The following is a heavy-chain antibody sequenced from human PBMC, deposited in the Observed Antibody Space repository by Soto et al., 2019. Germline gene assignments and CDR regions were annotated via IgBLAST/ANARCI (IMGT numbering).Heavy chain of an antibody. CDR1: GFIFSNYA. D-gene: IGHD6-19*01. V-gene: IGHV3-23*01. CDR2: ISGTGGST. J-gene: IGHJ5*02. CDR3: ARDELIAVAGTDT. Sequence: EVQLLESGGGLVQPGGSLRLSCEASGFIFSNYAMTWVRQAAGKGLEWVSSISGTGGSTYYADSVQGRFTISRDNSKNTLFLQMHSLRADDTAIYFCARDELIAVAGTDTWGQGILVTVTS.